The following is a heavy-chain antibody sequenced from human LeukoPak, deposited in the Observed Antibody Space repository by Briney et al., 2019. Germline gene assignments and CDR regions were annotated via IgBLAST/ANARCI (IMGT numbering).Heavy chain of an antibody. D-gene: IGHD3-10*01. Sequence: PGGSLRLSCAASGFTFSNFAMSWVRQAPGKGLECVSLISANGGATYYADSVKGRFTISRDNSKSTLYLQMNSLRADDTAVYYCAKASGSPYYCDYWGQGTLVTVSS. CDR2: ISANGGAT. CDR1: GFTFSNFA. J-gene: IGHJ4*02. CDR3: AKASGSPYYCDY. V-gene: IGHV3-23*01.